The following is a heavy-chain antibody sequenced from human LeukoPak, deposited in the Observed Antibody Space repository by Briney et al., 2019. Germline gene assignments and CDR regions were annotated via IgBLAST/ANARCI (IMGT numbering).Heavy chain of an antibody. J-gene: IGHJ4*02. CDR2: IYHSGST. V-gene: IGHV4-30-2*01. CDR1: GGSISRGGYS. D-gene: IGHD6-13*01. Sequence: SETLSLTCAVSGGSISRGGYSWSWIRQPPGKGREWIGYIYHSGSTYYNPSLKSRVTISVDRSKNQFSLKLSSVTAADTAVYYCARVGRFSSRWYYFDYWGQGTLVTVSS. CDR3: ARVGRFSSRWYYFDY.